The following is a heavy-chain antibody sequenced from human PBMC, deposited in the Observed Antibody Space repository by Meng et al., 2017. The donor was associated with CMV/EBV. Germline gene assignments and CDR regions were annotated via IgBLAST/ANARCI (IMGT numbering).Heavy chain of an antibody. CDR1: GFTFSSYW. D-gene: IGHD3-22*01. J-gene: IGHJ3*02. CDR2: IKQDGSEK. CDR3: ARERGRMIVVARGFDAFDI. Sequence: GGSLRLSCAASGFTFSSYWMSWVRQAPGKGLGWVANIKQDGSEKYYVDSVKGRFTISRDNAKNSLYLQMNSLRAEDTAVYYCARERGRMIVVARGFDAFDIWGQGTMVTVSS. V-gene: IGHV3-7*01.